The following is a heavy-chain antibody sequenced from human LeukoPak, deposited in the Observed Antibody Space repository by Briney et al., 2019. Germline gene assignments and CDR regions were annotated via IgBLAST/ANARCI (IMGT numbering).Heavy chain of an antibody. CDR3: ATPFFGDSGIYFRPFDY. D-gene: IGHD1-26*01. CDR2: ISSSGRTI. V-gene: IGHV3-48*03. Sequence: GGSLRLSCAASGFTFSSYEMNWVRQAPGKGLQWVSYISSSGRTIFYADAVKGRFTISRDNTKNSLYLQMNSLRAEDTAVYYCATPFFGDSGIYFRPFDYWGQGTLVTVSS. CDR1: GFTFSSYE. J-gene: IGHJ4*02.